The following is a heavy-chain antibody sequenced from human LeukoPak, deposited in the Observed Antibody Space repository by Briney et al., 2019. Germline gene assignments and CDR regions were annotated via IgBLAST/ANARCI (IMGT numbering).Heavy chain of an antibody. CDR3: ARGGYYYDNSGGAFDI. CDR1: GFTFSTYG. Sequence: GGSLRLSCAASGFTFSTYGMHWVRQAPGKGLEWVALISYDGSNKYYADSVKGRFTISRDNSKNTLYLQMNGLRADDTAVYYCARGGYYYDNSGGAFDIWEQGTLVTVSA. CDR2: ISYDGSNK. D-gene: IGHD3-22*01. V-gene: IGHV3-30*03. J-gene: IGHJ3*02.